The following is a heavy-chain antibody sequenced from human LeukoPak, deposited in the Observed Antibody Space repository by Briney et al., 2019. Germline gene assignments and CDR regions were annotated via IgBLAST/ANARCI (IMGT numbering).Heavy chain of an antibody. CDR2: IYYSGST. CDR3: ARVPLSGYYYMDV. Sequence: SETLSLTCTVSGGSISSSSYYWGWIRQPPGKGLEWIGSIYYSGSTYYNPSLKSRVTISVDTSKNQFSLKLSSVTAADTAVYYCARVPLSGYYYMDVWGKGTTVTVSS. V-gene: IGHV4-39*07. CDR1: GGSISSSSYY. D-gene: IGHD6-19*01. J-gene: IGHJ6*03.